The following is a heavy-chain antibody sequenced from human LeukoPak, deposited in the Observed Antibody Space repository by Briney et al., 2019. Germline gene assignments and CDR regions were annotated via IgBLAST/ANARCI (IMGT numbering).Heavy chain of an antibody. CDR2: TGSTGVST. Sequence: GGSLRLSCAASGFTFSSYAMSWVRQAPGKGLEWVSATGSTGVSTFYADSVKGRFTVSRDNSKNTLSLQMNSLRAEDTAVYYCAKDPGVVPAHYFDYWGQGILVTVSS. CDR1: GFTFSSYA. J-gene: IGHJ4*02. D-gene: IGHD2-2*01. V-gene: IGHV3-23*01. CDR3: AKDPGVVPAHYFDY.